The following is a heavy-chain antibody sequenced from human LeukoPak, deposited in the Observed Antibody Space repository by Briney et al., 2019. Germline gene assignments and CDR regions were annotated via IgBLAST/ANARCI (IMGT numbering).Heavy chain of an antibody. CDR1: GFTFNKYA. Sequence: GGSLRLSCAASGFTFNKYAMNWVRQAPGKGLEWVSYISSSGSTIYYADSVKGRFTISRDNAKNSLYLQMNSLRAEDTAVYYCAELGITMIGGVWGKGTTVTISS. CDR3: AELGITMIGGV. CDR2: ISSSGSTI. V-gene: IGHV3-48*03. D-gene: IGHD3-10*02. J-gene: IGHJ6*04.